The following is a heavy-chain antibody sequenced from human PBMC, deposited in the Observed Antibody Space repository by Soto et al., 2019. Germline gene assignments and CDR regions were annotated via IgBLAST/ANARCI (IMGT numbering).Heavy chain of an antibody. CDR3: ARGAPFDFWSGYYTGIGADYYYGMDV. CDR2: IIPIFGTA. J-gene: IGHJ6*02. D-gene: IGHD3-3*01. CDR1: GGTFSSYA. V-gene: IGHV1-69*13. Sequence: ASVKVSCKASGGTFSSYAISWVRQAPGQRLEWMGGIIPIFGTAHYAQKFQGRVTITADESTSTAYMELSSLRSEDTAVYYCARGAPFDFWSGYYTGIGADYYYGMDVWGQGTTVTVSS.